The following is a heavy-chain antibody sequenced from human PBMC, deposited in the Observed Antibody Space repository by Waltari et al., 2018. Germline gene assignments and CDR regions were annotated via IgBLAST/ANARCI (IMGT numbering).Heavy chain of an antibody. CDR2: ISSSSSYI. J-gene: IGHJ4*02. Sequence: EVQLVESGGGLVKPGGSLRLSCAASGFTFSSYSMNWVRQAPGKGLEWVSSISSSSSYIYYADSVKGRFTISRDNAKNSLYLQMNSLRAEDTAVYYCARDRGIAVAGTPLYWGQGTLVTVSS. CDR3: ARDRGIAVAGTPLY. V-gene: IGHV3-21*01. D-gene: IGHD6-19*01. CDR1: GFTFSSYS.